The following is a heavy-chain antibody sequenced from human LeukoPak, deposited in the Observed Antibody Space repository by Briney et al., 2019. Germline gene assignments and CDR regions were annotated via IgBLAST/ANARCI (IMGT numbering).Heavy chain of an antibody. CDR1: GYTFTSYD. CDR3: ARDLGENIYDYVRGSYRHNWFDP. D-gene: IGHD3-16*02. CDR2: MNPNSGNT. V-gene: IGHV1-8*01. Sequence: ASVKVSCKASGYTFTSYDINWVRQATGQGLEWMGWMNPNSGNTGYAQKFQGRVTMTRNTSISTAYMELSSLRSEDTAVYYCARDLGENIYDYVRGSYRHNWFDPWGQGTLVTVSS. J-gene: IGHJ5*02.